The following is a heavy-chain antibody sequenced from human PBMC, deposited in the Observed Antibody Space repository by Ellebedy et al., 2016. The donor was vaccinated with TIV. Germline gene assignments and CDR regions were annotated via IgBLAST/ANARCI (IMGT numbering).Heavy chain of an antibody. D-gene: IGHD1-26*01. CDR1: GYTFMGYY. CDR3: ARDRPVGATTTDFDY. Sequence: AASVKVSCKASGYTFMGYYLHWVRQAPGQGLEWMGWINPNSGGTTSAQKFQGRVTMTRVTSISTAYMELTRLRSDDTAVYYCARDRPVGATTTDFDYWGQGTLVTVSS. V-gene: IGHV1-2*02. CDR2: INPNSGGT. J-gene: IGHJ4*02.